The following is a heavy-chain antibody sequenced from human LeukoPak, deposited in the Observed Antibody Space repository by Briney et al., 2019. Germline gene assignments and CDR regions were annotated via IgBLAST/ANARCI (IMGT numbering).Heavy chain of an antibody. J-gene: IGHJ3*02. CDR2: IYSGGST. CDR3: ARDRSRYYYGSGSSPPDAFDI. CDR1: GFTVSSNY. V-gene: IGHV3-53*01. D-gene: IGHD3-10*01. Sequence: PGGSLRLSCAASGFTVSSNYMSWVRQAPGKGLEWVSVIYSGGSTYYADSVKGRFTISRDNSKNTLYLQMNSLRAEDTAVYYCARDRSRYYYGSGSSPPDAFDIWGQGTMVTVSS.